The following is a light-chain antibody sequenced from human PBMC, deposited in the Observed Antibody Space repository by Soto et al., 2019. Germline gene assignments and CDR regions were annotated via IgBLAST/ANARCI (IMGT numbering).Light chain of an antibody. V-gene: IGLV2-14*03. CDR2: DVS. CDR1: SSDVGAYNS. J-gene: IGLJ1*01. CDR3: SSYTSSSTYV. Sequence: QPALTQPASGSGSPGQSSATSCTGTSSDVGAYNSVSWYQQHPGRAPKLMIHDVSNRPSGVSNRFSGSKSGNTASLTISGLQAEDEADYYCSSYTSSSTYVFGTGTKVTVL.